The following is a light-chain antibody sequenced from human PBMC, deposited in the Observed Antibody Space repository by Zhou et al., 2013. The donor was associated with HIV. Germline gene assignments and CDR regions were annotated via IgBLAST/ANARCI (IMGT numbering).Light chain of an antibody. Sequence: DIHMTQSPSSLSASVGDRVTITCRASQAISNSVVWYQQKPGTAPKLLLYAASRMQNGVPSRFSGRGSGAVYTLTISNLQPEDFATYYCQQYFSTPPWTFGQGTKVEIK. V-gene: IGKV1-NL1*01. CDR3: QQYFSTPPWT. J-gene: IGKJ1*01. CDR1: QAISNS. CDR2: AAS.